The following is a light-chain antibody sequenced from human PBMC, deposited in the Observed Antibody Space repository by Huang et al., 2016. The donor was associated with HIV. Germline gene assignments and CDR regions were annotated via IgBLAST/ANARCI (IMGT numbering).Light chain of an antibody. J-gene: IGKJ1*01. CDR3: QQRSNWPPEGT. Sequence: EIVLTQSPATLSLSPGERATLSCRASQSISSYLAWYQQKPGQAPRLLLYDASNRATGVPARFRGSGSWTDFTLTISSLEPEDFAVYYCQQRSNWPPEGTFGQGTKVEIK. CDR2: DAS. V-gene: IGKV3-11*01. CDR1: QSISSY.